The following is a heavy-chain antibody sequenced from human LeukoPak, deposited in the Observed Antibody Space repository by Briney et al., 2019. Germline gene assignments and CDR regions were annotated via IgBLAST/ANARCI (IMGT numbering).Heavy chain of an antibody. CDR1: GFTFTTYA. V-gene: IGHV3-23*01. D-gene: IGHD3-22*01. CDR2: ISGSGSHT. CDR3: ARDSGDSSGYYPGY. J-gene: IGHJ4*02. Sequence: GGSLRLSCSASGFTFTTYAMTWVRQAPGKGLEWLSVISGSGSHTYYADSVGGRFTISRDNSKNTVYLQMNSLRVEDTAVYYCARDSGDSSGYYPGYWGQGTLATVSS.